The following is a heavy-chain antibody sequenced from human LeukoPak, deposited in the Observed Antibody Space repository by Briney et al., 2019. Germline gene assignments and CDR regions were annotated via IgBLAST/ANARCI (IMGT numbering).Heavy chain of an antibody. Sequence: SETLSLTCTVSGCSISSGSYYWSWIRQPAGTGLEWIGRIYTSGSTNYNPSLKSRVTISVDTSQNQSSLKLSSVPAADTAVHFCARVEYSSRWYAFDPWGQGTLVTVSS. CDR1: GCSISSGSYY. D-gene: IGHD6-13*01. CDR2: IYTSGST. J-gene: IGHJ5*02. V-gene: IGHV4-61*02. CDR3: ARVEYSSRWYAFDP.